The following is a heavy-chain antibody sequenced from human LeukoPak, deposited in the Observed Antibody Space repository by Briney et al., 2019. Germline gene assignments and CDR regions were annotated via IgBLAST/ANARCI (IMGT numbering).Heavy chain of an antibody. CDR1: GGSFSGYY. Sequence: SETLSLTCAVYGGSFSGYYWSWIRQPPGKGLEWIGEINHSGSTYYNPSLKSRVTISVDTSKNQFSLKLSSVTAADTAVYYCAREIDSSGYDDAFDIWGQGTTVTVSS. CDR2: INHSGST. D-gene: IGHD3-22*01. V-gene: IGHV4-34*09. CDR3: AREIDSSGYDDAFDI. J-gene: IGHJ3*02.